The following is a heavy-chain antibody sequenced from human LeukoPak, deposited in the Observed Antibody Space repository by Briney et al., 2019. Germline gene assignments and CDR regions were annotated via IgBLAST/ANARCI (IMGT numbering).Heavy chain of an antibody. CDR3: AASNAPLY. CDR1: GFTFSNNW. J-gene: IGHJ4*02. CDR2: IKQDGSEK. Sequence: GGSLRLSCIASGFTFSNNWMIWVRQAPGKGLEWVASIKQDGSEKSYVDSVKGRFTISRDNAKDSVYLQMHSLRVEDTAVYYCAASNAPLYWGQGTLVTVSS. V-gene: IGHV3-7*01.